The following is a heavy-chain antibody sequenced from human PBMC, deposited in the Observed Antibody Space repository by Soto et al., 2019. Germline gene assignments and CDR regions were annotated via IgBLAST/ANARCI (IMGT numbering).Heavy chain of an antibody. D-gene: IGHD1-1*01. V-gene: IGHV3-23*01. J-gene: IGHJ4*02. CDR3: ATQDFRGTTGTT. CDR2: ISGISRDT. Sequence: GGSLRLSCVASGFAFNTFAMGWVRQDPGKGLEWVSLISGISRDTYYADSVKGRFTISRDNSKNTLYLQMNSLRAEDTAVYYCATQDFRGTTGTTWGQGTLVTVSS. CDR1: GFAFNTFA.